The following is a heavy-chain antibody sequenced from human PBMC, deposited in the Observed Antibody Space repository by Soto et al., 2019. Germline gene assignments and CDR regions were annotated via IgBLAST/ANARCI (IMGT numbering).Heavy chain of an antibody. J-gene: IGHJ4*02. Sequence: EVQLLESGGGLVQPGGSLRLSCAASGFTFSSYAMSWVRQAPGKGLEWVSAISGSGGSTYYADSVRGRFTISRDNSKNTLYLQMNSLRAEDTAVYYCAKDVISIIMVRGVCYFDYWGQGTLVTVSS. D-gene: IGHD3-10*01. CDR2: ISGSGGST. CDR3: AKDVISIIMVRGVCYFDY. CDR1: GFTFSSYA. V-gene: IGHV3-23*01.